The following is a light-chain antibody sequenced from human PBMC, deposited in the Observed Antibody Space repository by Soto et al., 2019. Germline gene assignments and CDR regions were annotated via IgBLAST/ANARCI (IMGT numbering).Light chain of an antibody. CDR2: DVS. Sequence: QSALTQPASVSGSPGQSITISCIGTSRDVGGYNYVSWYQQHPGKAPKLRIYDVSNRPSGVSNRFSGSKSGNTASLTISGLQAEDEADYYCSSYTSSSTLMVFGGGTKLTVL. CDR3: SSYTSSSTLMV. CDR1: SRDVGGYNY. J-gene: IGLJ2*01. V-gene: IGLV2-14*01.